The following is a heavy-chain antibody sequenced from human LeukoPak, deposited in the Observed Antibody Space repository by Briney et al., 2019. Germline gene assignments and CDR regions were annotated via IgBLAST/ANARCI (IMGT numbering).Heavy chain of an antibody. CDR3: AADHYDILTGFMWE. Sequence: SVKVSFKASGFTFTSSAVQWVRQARGQRLEWIGWIVVGSGNTNYAQKFQERVTITRDMSTSTAYTELSSLRSEDTAVYYCAADHYDILTGFMWEWGQGTLVTVSS. CDR2: IVVGSGNT. J-gene: IGHJ4*02. D-gene: IGHD3-9*01. V-gene: IGHV1-58*01. CDR1: GFTFTSSA.